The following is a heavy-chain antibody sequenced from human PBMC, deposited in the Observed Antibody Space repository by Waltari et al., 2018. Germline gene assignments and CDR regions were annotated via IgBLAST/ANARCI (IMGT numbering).Heavy chain of an antibody. V-gene: IGHV1-69*12. Sequence: QVHLVQSGAEVRKPGSSVKVSCEASGGTFGTYAISWVRQAPGQGLEWMGGIIPIDGTPNYAQKFQGRVNVAADELTTTAYMELSSLRSDDTAVYYCAKRIVGGPFDVWGQGTMVTVSS. D-gene: IGHD1-26*01. CDR1: GGTFGTYA. J-gene: IGHJ3*01. CDR2: IIPIDGTP. CDR3: AKRIVGGPFDV.